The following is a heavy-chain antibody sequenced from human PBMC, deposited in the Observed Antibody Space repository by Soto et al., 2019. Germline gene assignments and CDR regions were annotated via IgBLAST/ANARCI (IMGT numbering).Heavy chain of an antibody. V-gene: IGHV4-61*08. Sequence: PSETLSLTCTVSGGSISSGGYNWNWLRQPPGKALEWIGYVYSSGSTNYNPSLKSRVTISVDTSRNQFSLKVNSVTAADTAMYYCARRAVVAVTGSLDNWLDPWGQGILVTVSS. CDR1: GGSISSGGYN. CDR3: ARRAVVAVTGSLDNWLDP. J-gene: IGHJ5*02. D-gene: IGHD2-21*01. CDR2: VYSSGST.